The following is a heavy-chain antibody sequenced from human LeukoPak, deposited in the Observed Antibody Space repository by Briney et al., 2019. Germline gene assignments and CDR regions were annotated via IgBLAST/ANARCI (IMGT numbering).Heavy chain of an antibody. CDR1: GGSISSGSYY. CDR3: ARSTPVDLIDY. J-gene: IGHJ4*02. CDR2: IYYSGST. Sequence: SETLSLTCTVSGGSISSGSYYWGWIRQPPGKGLEWIGSIYYSGSTYYNPSLKSRVTISVDTSKNQFSLKLSSVTAADTAVYYCARSTPVDLIDYWGQGTLVTVSS. V-gene: IGHV4-39*01.